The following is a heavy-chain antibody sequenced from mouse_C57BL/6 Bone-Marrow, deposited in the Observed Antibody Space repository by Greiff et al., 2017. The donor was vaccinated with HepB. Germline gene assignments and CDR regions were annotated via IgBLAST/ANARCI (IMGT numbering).Heavy chain of an antibody. CDR2: IDPSDSYT. D-gene: IGHD2-4*01. V-gene: IGHV1-50*01. Sequence: QVQLQQPGAELVKPGASVKLSCKASGYTFTSYWMQWVKQRPGQGLEWIGEIDPSDSYTNYNQKFKGKATLTVDTSSRTAKMQLSSLTSEDSAVYYCERLGDYEVDYWGQGTAVTVSS. CDR3: ERLGDYEVDY. J-gene: IGHJ4*01. CDR1: GYTFTSYW.